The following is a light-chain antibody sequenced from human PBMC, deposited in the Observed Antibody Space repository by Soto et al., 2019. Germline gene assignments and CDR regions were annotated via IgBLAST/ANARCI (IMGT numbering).Light chain of an antibody. V-gene: IGKV1-16*01. CDR1: QGINTD. CDR2: SAS. J-gene: IGKJ1*01. CDR3: HQYSSYSWT. Sequence: DLQMTQSPSSLSASVGDRVNITCRASQGINTDLAWYQQKPGKAPKSLIYSASSLQRGVPSRFSGRGSGTEFTLTISSLQPDDFATYYCHQYSSYSWTFGQGTKVDIK.